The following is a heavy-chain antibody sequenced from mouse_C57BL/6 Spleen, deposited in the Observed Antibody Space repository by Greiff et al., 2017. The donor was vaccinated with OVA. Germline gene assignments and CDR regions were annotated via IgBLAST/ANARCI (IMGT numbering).Heavy chain of an antibody. D-gene: IGHD2-5*01. Sequence: VKLQESGAELARPGASVKLSCKASGYTFTSYGISWVKQRTGQGLEWIGEIYPRSGNTYYNEKFKGKATLTADKSSSTAYMELRSLTSEDSAVYFCASAYYSNSYAMDYWGQGTSVTVSS. CDR3: ASAYYSNSYAMDY. J-gene: IGHJ4*01. CDR1: GYTFTSYG. CDR2: IYPRSGNT. V-gene: IGHV1-81*01.